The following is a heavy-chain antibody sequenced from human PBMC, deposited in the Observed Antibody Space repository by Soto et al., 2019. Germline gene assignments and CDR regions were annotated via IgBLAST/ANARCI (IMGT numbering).Heavy chain of an antibody. CDR1: GGSISSGGYY. CDR2: IYYSVST. CDR3: ARHDREYCSGCSCRSVRMDV. V-gene: IGHV4-31*03. D-gene: IGHD2-15*01. J-gene: IGHJ6*02. Sequence: TLSLTCTVSGGSISSGGYYCSWIRQHPGKGLEWIGYIYYSVSTYYNPSLKSRVTISVDTSKNQVSLKLSSVTAADTAVYYCARHDREYCSGCSCRSVRMDVWGQGTTVTVSS.